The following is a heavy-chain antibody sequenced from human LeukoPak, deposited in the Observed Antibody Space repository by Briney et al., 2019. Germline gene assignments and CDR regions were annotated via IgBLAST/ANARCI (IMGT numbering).Heavy chain of an antibody. CDR3: VVDLSGSADY. Sequence: GGSLRLSCAASGFTFSSYAMSWVRQAPGKGLEWVSAISGSGGSTYYADSVKGRFTISRDNAKNTLYLQMNSLRTEDSALYYCVVDLSGSADYWGQGTLVTVSS. J-gene: IGHJ4*02. CDR2: ISGSGGST. V-gene: IGHV3-23*01. CDR1: GFTFSSYA. D-gene: IGHD3-10*01.